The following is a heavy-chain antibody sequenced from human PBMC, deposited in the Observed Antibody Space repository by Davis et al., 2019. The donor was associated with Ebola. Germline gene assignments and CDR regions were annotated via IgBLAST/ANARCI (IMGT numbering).Heavy chain of an antibody. V-gene: IGHV3-7*01. J-gene: IGHJ6*04. Sequence: PGGSLRLSCAASGFTFSSYWMSWVRQAPGKGLEWVANIKQDGSEKYYVDSVKGRFTISRDNAKNSLYLQMNSLRAEDTAVYYCARDLGGWFGELISPGWWVRRYGMDVWGKGTTVTVSS. CDR2: IKQDGSEK. CDR3: ARDLGGWFGELISPGWWVRRYGMDV. CDR1: GFTFSSYW. D-gene: IGHD3-10*01.